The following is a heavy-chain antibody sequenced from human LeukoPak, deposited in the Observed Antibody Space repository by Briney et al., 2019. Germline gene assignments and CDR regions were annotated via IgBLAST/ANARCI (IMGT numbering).Heavy chain of an antibody. V-gene: IGHV3-23*01. Sequence: GTLRLSCAASGFTFSNHGMNWVRQAPGKGLEWLSGVRPPGGGTYYADSVKARFTISRDDAKNTLSLQMNSLRVEDTAVYYCARDLAWGAFDYWGQGTLVTVSS. CDR2: VRPPGGGT. D-gene: IGHD7-27*01. J-gene: IGHJ4*02. CDR1: GFTFSNHG. CDR3: ARDLAWGAFDY.